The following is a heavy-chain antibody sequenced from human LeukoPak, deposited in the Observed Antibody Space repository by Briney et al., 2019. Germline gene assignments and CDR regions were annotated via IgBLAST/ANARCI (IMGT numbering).Heavy chain of an antibody. CDR1: GFTFTKNW. J-gene: IGHJ6*02. CDR2: IKNDGSAT. CDR3: ARDSHYGMDV. V-gene: IGHV3-74*01. Sequence: GGSLRLSCAASGFTFTKNWMHWVRQTPGKGLVWVSYIKNDGSATSYVDFVKGRFTISRDNARNTLYLQMNGLRVEGTAVYYCARDSHYGMDVWGQGTTVTVSS.